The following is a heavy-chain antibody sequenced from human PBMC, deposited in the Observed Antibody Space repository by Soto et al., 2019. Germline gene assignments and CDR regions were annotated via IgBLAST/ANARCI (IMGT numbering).Heavy chain of an antibody. J-gene: IGHJ4*02. CDR2: IYYSGST. V-gene: IGHV4-59*01. CDR1: GGSISSYY. D-gene: IGHD4-17*01. CDR3: ARRYGASFDY. Sequence: QVQLQESGPGLVKPSETLSLTCTVSGGSISSYYWSWIRQPPGKGLEWIGYIYYSGSTTYNTSLKSRVTISADTSKNQFSLKLSSVAAADTAVYYCARRYGASFDYWGQGTLVTVSS.